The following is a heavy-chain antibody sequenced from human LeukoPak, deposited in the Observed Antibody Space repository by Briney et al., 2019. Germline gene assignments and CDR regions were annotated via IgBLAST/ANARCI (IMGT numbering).Heavy chain of an antibody. CDR3: ARSGDYRYYYDSSGYYYYFDY. D-gene: IGHD3-22*01. Sequence: PGRSLRLSCAASGFTFSSYGMHWVRQAPGKGLEWVAVIWYDGSNKYYADSVKGRFTISRDNSKNTLYLQMNSLRAEDTAVYYCARSGDYRYYYDSSGYYYYFDYWGQGTLVTVSS. J-gene: IGHJ4*02. CDR2: IWYDGSNK. V-gene: IGHV3-33*08. CDR1: GFTFSSYG.